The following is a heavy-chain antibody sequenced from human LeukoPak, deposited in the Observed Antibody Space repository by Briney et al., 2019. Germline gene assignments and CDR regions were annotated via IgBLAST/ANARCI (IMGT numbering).Heavy chain of an antibody. CDR2: IYYSGST. CDR1: GGSISSYY. J-gene: IGHJ6*02. V-gene: IGHV4-59*01. Sequence: PSETLSLTCTVSGGSISSYYWSWIRQPPGKGLEWIGYIYYSGSTNYNPSLKSRVTISVATSKNQFSLKLSSVTAADTAVYYCARDRPYSSSWTTLYYYYGMDVWGQGTTVTVSS. D-gene: IGHD6-13*01. CDR3: ARDRPYSSSWTTLYYYYGMDV.